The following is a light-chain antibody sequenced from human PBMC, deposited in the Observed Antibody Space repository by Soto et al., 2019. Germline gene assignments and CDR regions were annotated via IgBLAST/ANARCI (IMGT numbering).Light chain of an antibody. J-gene: IGLJ2*01. V-gene: IGLV2-14*03. CDR2: DVS. CDR1: SSDVGAYNY. Sequence: QSALTQPASVSGSPGQSITISCTGTSSDVGAYNYVSWYQQHPGKAHKLMIYDVSNRPSGVSNRFSGSKSGNTASLTISGLQAEDEGDYYCNSYTRSSSVVFGGGTKLTVL. CDR3: NSYTRSSSVV.